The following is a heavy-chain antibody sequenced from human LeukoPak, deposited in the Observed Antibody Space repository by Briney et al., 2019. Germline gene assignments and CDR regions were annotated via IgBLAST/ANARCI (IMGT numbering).Heavy chain of an antibody. CDR2: IYYSGST. Sequence: SETLSLTCTVSGGSISSSSYYWGWIRQPPGKGLEWIGSIYYSGSTYYNPSLKSRVTISVDTSKNQFSLKLSSVTAADTAVYYCARVVASTSIDSWGQGTLVTVSS. J-gene: IGHJ4*02. D-gene: IGHD2-15*01. CDR3: ARVVASTSIDS. V-gene: IGHV4-39*01. CDR1: GGSISSSSYY.